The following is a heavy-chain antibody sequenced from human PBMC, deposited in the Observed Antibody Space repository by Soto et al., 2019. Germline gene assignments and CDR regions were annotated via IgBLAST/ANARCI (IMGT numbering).Heavy chain of an antibody. CDR2: ISYGGSNK. D-gene: IGHD5-18*01. CDR1: GFTFSSYG. CDR3: AKEAWDTAMVKYFYYYGMDV. Sequence: PGGSLRLSCVASGFTFSSYGMHWVRQAPGKGLEWVAVISYGGSNKYYADSVKGRFTISRDNSKNTLYLQMNSLRAEDTAVYYCAKEAWDTAMVKYFYYYGMDVWGQGTTVTVSS. J-gene: IGHJ6*02. V-gene: IGHV3-30*18.